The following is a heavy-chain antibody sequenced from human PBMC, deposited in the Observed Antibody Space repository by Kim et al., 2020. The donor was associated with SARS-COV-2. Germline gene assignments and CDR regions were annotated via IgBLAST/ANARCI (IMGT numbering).Heavy chain of an antibody. D-gene: IGHD6-6*01. CDR2: YN. V-gene: IGHV6-1*01. CDR3: ARDSVRHFDY. J-gene: IGHJ4*02. Sequence: YNYSAVSVKSRITLNPDTSQNQFSLQLNSVTPEDTAVYYCARDSVRHFDYWGQGTLVTVSS.